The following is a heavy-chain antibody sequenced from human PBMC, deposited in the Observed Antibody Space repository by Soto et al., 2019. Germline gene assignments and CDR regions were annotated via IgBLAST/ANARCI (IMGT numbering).Heavy chain of an antibody. V-gene: IGHV3-23*01. J-gene: IGHJ4*02. Sequence: SFISQKQGSGRDWVSALSGSGGTTYYADSVRGRFTISRDNSKNTLFLLMSSLRAEDTALYYCANYRAGYGTGSETFFSAFWGKRTLVTVSS. D-gene: IGHD3-10*01. CDR2: LSGSGGTT. CDR3: ANYRAGYGTGSETFFSAF.